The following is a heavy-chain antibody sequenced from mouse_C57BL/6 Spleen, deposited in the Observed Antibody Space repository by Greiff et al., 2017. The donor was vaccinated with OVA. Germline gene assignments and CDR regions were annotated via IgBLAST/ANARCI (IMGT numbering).Heavy chain of an antibody. CDR3: ARGGGSSSYYFDY. CDR1: GYTFTSYW. Sequence: QVQLQQPGAELVKPGASVKLSCKASGYTFTSYWMQWVKQRPGQGLEWIGEIDPSDSYTNYNQKFKGKATLTVDKSSSTAYMQLSSLTSEDSAVYYCARGGGSSSYYFDYWGQGTTLTVSS. V-gene: IGHV1-50*01. D-gene: IGHD1-1*01. CDR2: IDPSDSYT. J-gene: IGHJ2*01.